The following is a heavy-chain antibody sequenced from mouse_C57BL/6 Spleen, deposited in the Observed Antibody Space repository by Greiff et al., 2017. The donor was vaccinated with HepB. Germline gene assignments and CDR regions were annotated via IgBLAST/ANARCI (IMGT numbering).Heavy chain of an antibody. D-gene: IGHD1-1*01. CDR3: ARSYYGSSYGYFDY. CDR2: IYPGDGDT. J-gene: IGHJ2*01. Sequence: VQLQQSGPELVKPGASVKISCKASGYAFSSSWMNWVKQRPGKGLEWIGRIYPGDGDTNYNGKFKGKATLTADKSSSTAYMQLSSLTSEDSAVYVCARSYYGSSYGYFDYWGQGTTLTVSS. CDR1: GYAFSSSW. V-gene: IGHV1-82*01.